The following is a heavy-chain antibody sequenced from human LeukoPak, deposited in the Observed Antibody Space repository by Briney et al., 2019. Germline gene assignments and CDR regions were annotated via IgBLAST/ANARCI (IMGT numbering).Heavy chain of an antibody. D-gene: IGHD3-3*01. CDR3: AKTHYDFRSGFNFRFDY. CDR2: IYHRGST. Sequence: KTSETLSLTCAVSGYSISTTYYWGRIRQPPGKGLVWIGSIYHRGSTYYTPSLKSRVTISVDTSKNQFSLKLRSVTAADTARYYCAKTHYDFRSGFNFRFDYWGQGTLVTVSS. V-gene: IGHV4-38-2*01. J-gene: IGHJ4*02. CDR1: GYSISTTYY.